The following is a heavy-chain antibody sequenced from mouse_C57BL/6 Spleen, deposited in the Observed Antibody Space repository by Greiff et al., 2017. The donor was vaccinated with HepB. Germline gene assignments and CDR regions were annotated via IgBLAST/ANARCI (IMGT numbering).Heavy chain of an antibody. Sequence: EVQVVESGGGLVQPGGSLKLSCAASGIDFSRYWMSWVRRAPGKGLEWIGEINPDSSTINYAPSLKDKFIISRDNAKNTLYLQMSKVRSEDTALYYCARQGYYYGSSYGSYFDYWGQGTTLTVSS. J-gene: IGHJ2*01. D-gene: IGHD1-1*01. CDR2: INPDSSTI. V-gene: IGHV4-1*01. CDR1: GIDFSRYW. CDR3: ARQGYYYGSSYGSYFDY.